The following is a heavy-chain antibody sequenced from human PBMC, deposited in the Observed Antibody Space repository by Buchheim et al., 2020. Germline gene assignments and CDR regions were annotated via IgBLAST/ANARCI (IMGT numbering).Heavy chain of an antibody. J-gene: IGHJ4*02. Sequence: EVQLVESGGGLVQPGGSLRLSCAASGFTFSGYAMTWVRQAPGKGLECVSAISGSGGSTSYADSVKGRFTISRDNSRNTVYLQMNSPRAEDTAVYYCAKDLYYGSGSYYGYYFDYWGQGTL. CDR1: GFTFSGYA. CDR3: AKDLYYGSGSYYGYYFDY. D-gene: IGHD3-10*01. V-gene: IGHV3-23*04. CDR2: ISGSGGST.